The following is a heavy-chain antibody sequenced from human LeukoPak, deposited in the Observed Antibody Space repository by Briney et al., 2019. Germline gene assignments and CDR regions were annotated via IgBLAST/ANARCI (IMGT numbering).Heavy chain of an antibody. CDR3: ARPGSAAAGTGGVDY. J-gene: IGHJ4*02. CDR1: GYSFTSYW. Sequence: GESLKISCTGSGYSFTSYWIGWVRQMPGKGLEWMGIIYPGDSDTRYSPSFQGQVTISADKSISTAYLQWSSLKASDTAMYYCARPGSAAAGTGGVDYWGQGTLVTVST. V-gene: IGHV5-51*01. CDR2: IYPGDSDT. D-gene: IGHD6-13*01.